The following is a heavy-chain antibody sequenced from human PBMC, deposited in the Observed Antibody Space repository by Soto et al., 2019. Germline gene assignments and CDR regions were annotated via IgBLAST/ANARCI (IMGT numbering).Heavy chain of an antibody. Sequence: XGSLRVACAASGFTFSSYCMHWVRQAPGKGLEWVAVISYDGSNKYYADSVKGRFTISRDNSKNTLYLQMNSLRAEDTAVYYCAKDLLVGATTHYYDAMEVWGQGTTVTVS. J-gene: IGHJ6*02. V-gene: IGHV3-30*18. CDR1: GFTFSSYC. CDR2: ISYDGSNK. CDR3: AKDLLVGATTHYYDAMEV. D-gene: IGHD1-26*01.